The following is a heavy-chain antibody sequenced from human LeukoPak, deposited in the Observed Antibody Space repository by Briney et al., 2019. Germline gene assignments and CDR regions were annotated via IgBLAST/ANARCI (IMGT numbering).Heavy chain of an antibody. CDR2: ISSSGSTI. V-gene: IGHV3-11*01. D-gene: IGHD6-13*01. J-gene: IGHJ4*02. Sequence: GGALKLSCAASGFNFSDYYMSWIRQAPGKGLEWVSYISSSGSTIYYAASVKGRFTISRDNAKNSLYLQMNSLRAEDTALYYCAKDLTAAGKGPADYWGQGTLVTVSS. CDR1: GFNFSDYY. CDR3: AKDLTAAGKGPADY.